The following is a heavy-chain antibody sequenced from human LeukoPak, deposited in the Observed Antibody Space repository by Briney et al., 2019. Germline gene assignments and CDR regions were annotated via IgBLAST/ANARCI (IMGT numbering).Heavy chain of an antibody. CDR1: GFTFSSYA. V-gene: IGHV3-30-3*01. CDR3: ARVRYGGWFDP. CDR2: ISYDGSNK. D-gene: IGHD5-18*01. J-gene: IGHJ5*02. Sequence: GGSLRLSCAASGFTFSSYAMHWVRQAPGKGLEWVAVISYDGSNKYYADSVKGRFTISRDNAKNSLYLQMNSLRAEDTAVYYCARVRYGGWFDPWGQGTLVTVSS.